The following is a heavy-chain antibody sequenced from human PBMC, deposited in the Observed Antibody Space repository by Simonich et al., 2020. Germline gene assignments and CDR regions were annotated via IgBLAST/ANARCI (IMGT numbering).Heavy chain of an antibody. J-gene: IGHJ6*02. CDR1: GYSISSGYY. D-gene: IGHD6-13*01. CDR2: IYHSGST. V-gene: IGHV4-38-2*01. CDR3: ARVGYSNYYYGMDV. Sequence: QVQLQESGPGLVKPSETLSLTCAVSGYSISSGYYWGWIRQPPGKGLEWIGSIYHSGSTYYNPSLKSRVTISVDTSKNQFSLKLSSVTAADTAVYYCARVGYSNYYYGMDVWGQGTTVTVSS.